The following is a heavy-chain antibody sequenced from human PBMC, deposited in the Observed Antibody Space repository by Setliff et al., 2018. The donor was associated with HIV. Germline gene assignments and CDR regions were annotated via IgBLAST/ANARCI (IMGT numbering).Heavy chain of an antibody. J-gene: IGHJ5*02. V-gene: IGHV4-39*01. D-gene: IGHD3-22*01. CDR3: ARYRYYYDSSGYGRWFDP. CDR2: IYYSGST. Sequence: PSETLSLTCTVSGGSISSSSYYWGWIRQPPGKGLEWIGNIYYSGSTYYNPSLKSRVTISVDTSENQFSLRLNSVTAAHTAVYYCARYRYYYDSSGYGRWFDPWGQGTLVTVSS. CDR1: GGSISSSSYY.